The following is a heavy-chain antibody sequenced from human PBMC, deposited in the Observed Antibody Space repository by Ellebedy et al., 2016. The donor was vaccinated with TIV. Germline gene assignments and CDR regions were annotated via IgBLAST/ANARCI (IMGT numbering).Heavy chain of an antibody. CDR2: IWYDGSNK. J-gene: IGHJ4*02. CDR1: GFTFSSYG. V-gene: IGHV3-33*08. CDR3: ARDPTYYYDSSGYYYPPDY. D-gene: IGHD3-22*01. Sequence: GGSLRLSXAASGFTFSSYGMHWVRQAPGKGLEWVAVIWYDGSNKYYADSVKGRFTISRDNSKNTLYLQMNSLRAEDTAVYYSARDPTYYYDSSGYYYPPDYWGQGTLVTVSS.